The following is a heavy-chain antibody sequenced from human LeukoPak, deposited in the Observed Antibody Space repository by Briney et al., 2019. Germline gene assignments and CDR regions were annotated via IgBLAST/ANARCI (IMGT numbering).Heavy chain of an antibody. Sequence: PSETLSLTCAVYGGSFSGYYWSWIRQPPGKGLEWIGEINHSGSTNYNPSLKSRVTISVDTSKNQFSPKLSSVTAADTAVYYCARGLFYDSSGYYPYFFDYWGQGTLVTVSS. D-gene: IGHD3-22*01. CDR2: INHSGST. CDR1: GGSFSGYY. V-gene: IGHV4-34*01. CDR3: ARGLFYDSSGYYPYFFDY. J-gene: IGHJ4*02.